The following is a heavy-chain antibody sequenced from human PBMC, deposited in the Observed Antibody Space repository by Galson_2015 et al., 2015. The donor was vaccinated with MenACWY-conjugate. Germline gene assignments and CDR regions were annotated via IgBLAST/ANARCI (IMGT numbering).Heavy chain of an antibody. CDR3: ARHPPGGRGMDV. J-gene: IGHJ6*02. V-gene: IGHV5-51*01. D-gene: IGHD1-26*01. CDR1: GYSFTHYW. CDR2: IDPVDSNT. Sequence: QSGAEVKKPGESLPISCTGTGYSFTHYWIAWVRQMPGKGLEWMGLIDPVDSNTRYSPSFQGQVTISADKSISTAYLQWTSLRASDTAMYYCARHPPGGRGMDVWGQGTTVTVSS.